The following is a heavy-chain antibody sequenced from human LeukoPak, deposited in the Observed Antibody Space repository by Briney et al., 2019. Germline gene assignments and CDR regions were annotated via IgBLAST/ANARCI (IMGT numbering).Heavy chain of an antibody. Sequence: SETLSLTCTVSGGSISSGGYYWSWIRQHPGKGLEWIGYIYYSGSTYYNPSLKRRVTISVDTSKNQFSLKLSSVTAADTAVYYCASGRYYDFWSGYPRYYYYYMDVWGKGTTVTVSS. CDR3: ASGRYYDFWSGYPRYYYYYMDV. J-gene: IGHJ6*03. CDR2: IYYSGST. V-gene: IGHV4-31*03. D-gene: IGHD3-3*01. CDR1: GGSISSGGYY.